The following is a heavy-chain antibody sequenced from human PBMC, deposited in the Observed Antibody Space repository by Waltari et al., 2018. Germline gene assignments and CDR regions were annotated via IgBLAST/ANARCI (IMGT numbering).Heavy chain of an antibody. CDR3: TRRELGGAFDP. CDR1: GGTFGSYA. D-gene: IGHD3-16*01. J-gene: IGHJ5*02. CDR2: IIPIVGTAP. V-gene: IGHV1-69*12. Sequence: QVQLVQSGAEVKKPGSSVKVSCKASGGTFGSYAISWVRQAPGEGLEWMGGIIPIVGTAPNYDQKFQGRLTVTADESTATVYMDLSSLRSDDTAVYYCTRRELGGAFDPWGQGTLVTVSS.